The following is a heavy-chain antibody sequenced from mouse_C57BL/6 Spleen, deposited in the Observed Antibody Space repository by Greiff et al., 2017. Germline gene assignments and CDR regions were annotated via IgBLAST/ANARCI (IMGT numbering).Heavy chain of an antibody. CDR2: IDPEDGET. CDR1: GFYIKDYY. J-gene: IGHJ4*01. V-gene: IGHV14-2*01. Sequence: VQLQQSGAELVKPGASVKLSCTASGFYIKDYYMHWVKQRTEPGLEWIGRIDPEDGETKYDPKFQGKATITSDTSSNTAYLQLSSLTSEDTAVYYCARWGNYCAMDYWGQGTSVTVSS. D-gene: IGHD2-1*01. CDR3: ARWGNYCAMDY.